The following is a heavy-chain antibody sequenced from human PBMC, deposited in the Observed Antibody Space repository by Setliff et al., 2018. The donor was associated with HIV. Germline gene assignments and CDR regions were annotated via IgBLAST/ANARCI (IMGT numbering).Heavy chain of an antibody. D-gene: IGHD4-4*01. CDR2: IIPLFGSA. V-gene: IGHV1-69*13. J-gene: IGHJ6*03. CDR1: GHSFHSYA. Sequence: SVKVSCKASGHSFHSYAFSWVRQAPGQGLEWMGGIIPLFGSANYAQKFQGRVTITADESTSTVYMEVSGLRFEDTAVYFCAKDGPTVIEGSYMDAWGKGTTVTVSS. CDR3: AKDGPTVIEGSYMDA.